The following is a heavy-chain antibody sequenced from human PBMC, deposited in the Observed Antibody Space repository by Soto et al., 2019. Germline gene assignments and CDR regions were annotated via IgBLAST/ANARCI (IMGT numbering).Heavy chain of an antibody. Sequence: QVQLVQSGAEVRKPGASVKVSCKVSGYTLSKLSMFWVRQAPGKGLEWMGGFDPDDGETVYAPNFQGRVTMTDDTATDTAYMELRSLRTEDTAVYYCATASVTTLTTSFYYTSAMDVWGQGTPVTVPS. V-gene: IGHV1-24*01. CDR1: GYTLSKLS. J-gene: IGHJ6*02. D-gene: IGHD1-1*01. CDR2: FDPDDGET. CDR3: ATASVTTLTTSFYYTSAMDV.